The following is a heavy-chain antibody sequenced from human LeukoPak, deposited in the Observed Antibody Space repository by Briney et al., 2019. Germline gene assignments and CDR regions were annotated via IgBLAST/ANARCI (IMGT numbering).Heavy chain of an antibody. D-gene: IGHD6-13*01. Sequence: GASVKVSCKASGYTFTSYGISWVRQAPGQGLEWMGWISAYNGNTNYAQKLQGRVTMTTDTSTSTAYMELRSLRSDDTAVYYCAREPSSSWYMMNYYYYGMDVWGHGTTVTVSS. J-gene: IGHJ6*02. CDR3: AREPSSSWYMMNYYYYGMDV. V-gene: IGHV1-18*01. CDR1: GYTFTSYG. CDR2: ISAYNGNT.